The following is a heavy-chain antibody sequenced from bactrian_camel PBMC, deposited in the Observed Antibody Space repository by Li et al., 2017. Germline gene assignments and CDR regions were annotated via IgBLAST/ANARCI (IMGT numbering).Heavy chain of an antibody. Sequence: HVQLVESGGGSVPAGGSLRLSCATSEGTFSTNCAVWFRQAPGKEREGVAAIYRGGSTTYVADSLKGRFTISQGNANNTLYLQMNNLKPEDTAVYYCSSRACMYGSSGQGTQVTVS. D-gene: IGHD1*01. V-gene: IGHV3S1*01. CDR2: IYRGGSTT. CDR1: EGTFSTNC. J-gene: IGHJ4*01.